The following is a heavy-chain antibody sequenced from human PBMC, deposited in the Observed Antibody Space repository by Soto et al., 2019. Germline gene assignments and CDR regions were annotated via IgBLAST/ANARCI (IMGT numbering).Heavy chain of an antibody. D-gene: IGHD1-1*01. CDR3: ARQKLDVPAYFDL. V-gene: IGHV4-39*01. Sequence: PSETMSLTCTVSGGYISSSSYYWGWVRPPPGKGLEWIGSVSFSGTTYSSPSLKSRVTTSIDTSKNQFSLRLSSVTAADTAVYYCARQKLDVPAYFDLLGQGDLVTVSS. CDR1: GGYISSSSYY. CDR2: VSFSGTT. J-gene: IGHJ4*02.